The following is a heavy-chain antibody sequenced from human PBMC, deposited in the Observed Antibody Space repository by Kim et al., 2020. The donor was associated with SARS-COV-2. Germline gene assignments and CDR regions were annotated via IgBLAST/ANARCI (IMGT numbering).Heavy chain of an antibody. CDR3: AKSQGLRYFDPFYYGMDV. J-gene: IGHJ6*02. V-gene: IGHV3-30*18. CDR2: ISYDGSNK. Sequence: GGSLRLSCAASGFTFSSYGMHWVRQAPGKGLEWVAVISYDGSNKYYADSVKGRFTISRDNSKNTLYLQMNSLRAEDTAVYYCAKSQGLRYFDPFYYGMDVWGQGTTVTVSS. CDR1: GFTFSSYG. D-gene: IGHD3-9*01.